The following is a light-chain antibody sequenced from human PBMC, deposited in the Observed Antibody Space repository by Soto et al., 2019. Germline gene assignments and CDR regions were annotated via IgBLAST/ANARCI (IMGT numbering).Light chain of an antibody. Sequence: EMVLTQSPGTLSLSPGERATLSSRASQSVSSSYFAWYQQKPGQAPRLLIYGASSRATGIPDRFSGSGSGTDFTLTISRLEPEDFAVYYCQQYGSSPRYTFGQGTKLEIK. CDR2: GAS. CDR1: QSVSSSY. J-gene: IGKJ2*01. CDR3: QQYGSSPRYT. V-gene: IGKV3-20*01.